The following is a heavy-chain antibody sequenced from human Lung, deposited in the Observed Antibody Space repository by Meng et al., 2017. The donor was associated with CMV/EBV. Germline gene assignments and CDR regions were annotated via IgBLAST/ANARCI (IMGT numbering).Heavy chain of an antibody. CDR2: INSDGSST. J-gene: IGHJ2*01. CDR1: GFTFSSYW. CDR3: ARDNVDTSMAPFDL. D-gene: IGHD5-18*01. Sequence: GESLKISCAASGFTFSSYWMHWVRQAPGKGLVWVSRINSDGSSTRYADSVKGRFTISRDNAKNTLYLQMNSLRAEDTAVYYCARDNVDTSMAPFDLWGRGXLVTVSS. V-gene: IGHV3-74*01.